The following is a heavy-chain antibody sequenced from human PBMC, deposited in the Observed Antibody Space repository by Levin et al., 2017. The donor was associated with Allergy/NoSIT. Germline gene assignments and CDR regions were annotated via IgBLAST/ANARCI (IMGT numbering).Heavy chain of an antibody. V-gene: IGHV4-30-4*01. CDR1: GGSISSGDYY. Sequence: SETLSLTCTVSGGSISSGDYYWSWTRQPPGKGLEWIGYIYYSGSTYYNPSLKSRVTISVDTSKNQFSLKLSSVTAADTAVYYCASYYSGYDFWFDPWGQGTLVTVSS. CDR2: IYYSGST. J-gene: IGHJ5*02. D-gene: IGHD5-12*01. CDR3: ASYYSGYDFWFDP.